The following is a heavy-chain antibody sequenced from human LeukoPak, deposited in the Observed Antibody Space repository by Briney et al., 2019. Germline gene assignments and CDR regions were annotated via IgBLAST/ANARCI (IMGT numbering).Heavy chain of an antibody. CDR1: GGSISSGDYY. D-gene: IGHD5-18*01. CDR2: IYYSGST. Sequence: PSQTLSLTCTVSGGSISSGDYYWSWTRQPPGKGLEWIGYIYYSGSTYYNPSLKSRVTISVDTSKNQFSLKLSSVTAADTAVYYCAREYSYGYLPDYWGQGTLVTVSS. CDR3: AREYSYGYLPDY. V-gene: IGHV4-30-4*01. J-gene: IGHJ4*02.